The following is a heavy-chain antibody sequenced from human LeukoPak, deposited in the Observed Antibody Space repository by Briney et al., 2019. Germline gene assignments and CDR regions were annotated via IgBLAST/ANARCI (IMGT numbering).Heavy chain of an antibody. D-gene: IGHD6-6*01. CDR3: ARGSSGVVIDY. Sequence: GASVKVSCKASGYTFTGYYMHWVRQAPGQGLEWMGGIIPIFGTANYAQKFQGRVTITTDESTSTAYMELSSLRSEDTAVYYCARGSSGVVIDYWGQGTLVTVSS. CDR2: IIPIFGTA. CDR1: GYTFTGYY. J-gene: IGHJ4*02. V-gene: IGHV1-69*05.